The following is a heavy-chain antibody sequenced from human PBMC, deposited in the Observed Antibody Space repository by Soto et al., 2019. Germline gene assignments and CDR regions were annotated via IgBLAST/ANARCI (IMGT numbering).Heavy chain of an antibody. V-gene: IGHV5-10-1*01. CDR1: GYSFTSYW. D-gene: IGHD2-2*01. J-gene: IGHJ4*02. CDR3: ARQNEDIVVVPADHFDY. CDR2: IDPSDSYT. Sequence: GESLKISCKGSGYSFTSYWSSWVRQMPGKGLEWMGRIDPSDSYTNYSPSFQGHVTISADKSISTAYLQWSSLKASDTAMYYCARQNEDIVVVPADHFDYWGQGTLVTVSS.